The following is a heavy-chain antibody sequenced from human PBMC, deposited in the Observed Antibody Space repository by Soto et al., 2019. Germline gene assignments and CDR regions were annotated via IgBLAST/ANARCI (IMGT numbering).Heavy chain of an antibody. CDR2: INHSGST. J-gene: IGHJ6*02. CDR1: GGSFSGYY. V-gene: IGHV4-34*01. Sequence: SETLSLTCAVYGGSFSGYYWSRIRQPPGKGLEWIGEINHSGSTNYNPSLKSRVTISVDTSKNQFSLKLSSVTAADTAVYYCARSLYYYGSGTAFYYGMDVWGQGTTVTVSS. CDR3: ARSLYYYGSGTAFYYGMDV. D-gene: IGHD3-10*01.